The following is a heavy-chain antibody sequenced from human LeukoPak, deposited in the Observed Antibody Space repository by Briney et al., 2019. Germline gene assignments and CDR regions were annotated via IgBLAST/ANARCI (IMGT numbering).Heavy chain of an antibody. CDR1: GGSISTYY. CDR2: IYHSGST. V-gene: IGHV4-59*01. CDR3: ARGGAARLHFQN. D-gene: IGHD6-6*01. Sequence: PSETLSLTCTVSGGSISTYYWSWIRQPPGKGLEWIGYIYHSGSTNYNPSLQSRVTISVDTSKNQFSLNLNSVTAADTAVYYCARGGAARLHFQNWGQGTLVTVSS. J-gene: IGHJ1*01.